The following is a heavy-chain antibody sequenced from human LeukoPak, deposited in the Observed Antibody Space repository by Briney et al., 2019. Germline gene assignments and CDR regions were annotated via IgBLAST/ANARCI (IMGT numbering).Heavy chain of an antibody. V-gene: IGHV3-11*01. CDR1: GLIFSDYY. CDR3: ARKLMVYAYFDY. D-gene: IGHD2-8*01. CDR2: ISSSGSTI. J-gene: IGHJ4*02. Sequence: PGGSLRLSCAASGLIFSDYYMSWIRQAPGKGLEWVSYISSSGSTIYYADSVKGRFTISRDNAKNSLYLQMNSLRAEDTAVYYCARKLMVYAYFDYWGQGTLVTVSS.